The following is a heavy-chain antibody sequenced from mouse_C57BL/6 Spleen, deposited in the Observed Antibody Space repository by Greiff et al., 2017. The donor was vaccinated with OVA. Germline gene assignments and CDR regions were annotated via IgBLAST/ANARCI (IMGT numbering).Heavy chain of an antibody. CDR2: ISDGGSYT. V-gene: IGHV5-4*01. CDR3: ARDGPYGSSPYYFDY. J-gene: IGHJ2*01. Sequence: EVMLVESGGGLVKPGGSLKLSCAASGFTFSSYAMSWVRQTPEKRLEWVATISDGGSYTYYPDNVKGRFTISRDNAKNNLYLQMSHLKSEDTAMYYCARDGPYGSSPYYFDYWGQGTTLTVSS. CDR1: GFTFSSYA. D-gene: IGHD1-1*01.